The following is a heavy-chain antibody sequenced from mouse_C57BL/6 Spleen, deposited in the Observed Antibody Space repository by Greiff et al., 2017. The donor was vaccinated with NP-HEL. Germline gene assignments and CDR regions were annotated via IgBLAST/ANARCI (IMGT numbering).Heavy chain of an antibody. V-gene: IGHV14-4*01. J-gene: IGHJ2*01. D-gene: IGHD3-1*01. CDR1: GFNIKDDY. CDR3: TTGSIND. CDR2: IDPENGDT. Sequence: VQLQQSGAELVRPGASVKLSCTASGFNIKDDYMHWVKQRPEQGLEWIGWIDPENGDTEYASKFQGNSTITADTSSNTAYLQLSSLTSEDTAVYYSTTGSINDWGQGTTLTVSS.